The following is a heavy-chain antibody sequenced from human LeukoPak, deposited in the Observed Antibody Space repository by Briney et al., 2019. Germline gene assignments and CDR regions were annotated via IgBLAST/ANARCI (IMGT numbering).Heavy chain of an antibody. CDR2: IYYSGST. J-gene: IGHJ4*02. V-gene: IGHV4-39*07. CDR3: ARVRDGSGSLDY. Sequence: SETLSLTCSVSGGSISSRSHYWGWIRQPPGKGLEWLGTIYYSGSTYYNPSLKSRLTISIDMSKNQFSLKLNSVTAADTAVYYCARVRDGSGSLDYWGQGTLVTVSS. D-gene: IGHD3-10*01. CDR1: GGSISSRSHY.